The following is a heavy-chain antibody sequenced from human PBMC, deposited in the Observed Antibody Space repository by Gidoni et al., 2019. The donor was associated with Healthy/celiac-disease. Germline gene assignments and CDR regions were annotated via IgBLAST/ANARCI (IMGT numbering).Heavy chain of an antibody. J-gene: IGHJ4*02. Sequence: EVQLVESGGGVVQPGGSVRLSCAASGSTSSSTDMNWVRQAPGKGLEWFSYISSSGSTIYYADSVKGRFTISRDNAKNSLYLQMNSLRAEDTAVYYCARGGYYGSGSYYSDFDYWGQGTLVTVSS. CDR1: GSTSSSTD. CDR3: ARGGYYGSGSYYSDFDY. CDR2: ISSSGSTI. D-gene: IGHD3-10*01. V-gene: IGHV3-48*03.